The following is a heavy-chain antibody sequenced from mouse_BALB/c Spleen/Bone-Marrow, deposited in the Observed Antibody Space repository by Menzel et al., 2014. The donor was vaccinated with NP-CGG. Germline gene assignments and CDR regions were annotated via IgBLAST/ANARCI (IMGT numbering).Heavy chain of an antibody. CDR2: INSNGGST. CDR1: GFTFSSYG. CDR3: ARDYDYDY. D-gene: IGHD2-4*01. Sequence: DVKLVESGGGLVQPGGSLKLSCAASGFTFSSYGMSWVRQTPDKRLELVATINSNGGSTYYPDGVKGRFTISRDNAKNTLYLQMSSLKSEDTAMYYCARDYDYDYWGQGTTLTVSS. J-gene: IGHJ2*01. V-gene: IGHV5-6-3*01.